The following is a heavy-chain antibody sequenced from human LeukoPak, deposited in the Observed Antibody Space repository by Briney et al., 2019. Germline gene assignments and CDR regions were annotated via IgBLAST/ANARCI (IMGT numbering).Heavy chain of an antibody. Sequence: PSETLSLTCTVSGGSVSSGNYYWSWIRQPPGKGLEWIGSIYYTGSTYYNPSLKSRVTISVDTSKNQFSLNLSSVTAADTAVYYCARLDWSNWCFDLWGRGTLVIVSS. V-gene: IGHV4-39*01. J-gene: IGHJ2*01. CDR1: GGSVSSGNYY. D-gene: IGHD3/OR15-3a*01. CDR2: IYYTGST. CDR3: ARLDWSNWCFDL.